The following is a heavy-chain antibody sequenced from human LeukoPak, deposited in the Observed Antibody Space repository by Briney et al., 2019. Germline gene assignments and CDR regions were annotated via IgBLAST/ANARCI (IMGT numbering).Heavy chain of an antibody. D-gene: IGHD6-13*01. Sequence: PGRSLRLSCAASGFTFSSYGMHWVRQAPGKGLEWVAVISYDGSNKYYADSVKGRFTISRDNSKNTLYLQMNSLRAEDTAVYYCARDAAGKYYFDYWGQGTLVTVSS. CDR2: ISYDGSNK. J-gene: IGHJ4*02. CDR1: GFTFSSYG. CDR3: ARDAAGKYYFDY. V-gene: IGHV3-30*03.